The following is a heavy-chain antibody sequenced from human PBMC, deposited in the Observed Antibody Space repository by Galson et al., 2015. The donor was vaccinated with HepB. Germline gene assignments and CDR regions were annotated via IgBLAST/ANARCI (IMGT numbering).Heavy chain of an antibody. CDR1: GYTFANYD. V-gene: IGHV1-18*04. J-gene: IGHJ4*02. Sequence: SVKVSCKASGYTFANYDLSWVRHAPGQGLEWMGWISPYHGSTTFYADSVKGRFTISRDNSKNTLFLQMNSLRPEDTAVYYCARDFNCNYDYWGQGTLVTVSS. CDR3: ARDFNCNYDY. CDR2: ISPYHGST. D-gene: IGHD1-1*01.